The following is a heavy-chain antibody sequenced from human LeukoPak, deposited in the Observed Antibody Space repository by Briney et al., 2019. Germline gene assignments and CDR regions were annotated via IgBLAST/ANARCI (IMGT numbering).Heavy chain of an antibody. CDR1: GFPFSTFW. V-gene: IGHV3-7*01. D-gene: IGHD3-16*01. CDR3: VQGGHFDF. J-gene: IGHJ4*02. Sequence: GGSLRLSCAASGFPFSTFWMTWGHQTSGKGPEWVANINEDGSKKYYVDSVKGRFTISRDNGKNSLYLEMNSLRADDTALYFCVQGGHFDFWGQGAPVTVSS. CDR2: INEDGSKK.